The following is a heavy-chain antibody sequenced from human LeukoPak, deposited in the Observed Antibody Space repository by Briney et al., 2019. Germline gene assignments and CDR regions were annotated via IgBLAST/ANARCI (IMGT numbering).Heavy chain of an antibody. V-gene: IGHV4-61*02. D-gene: IGHD3-10*01. CDR3: ARDRRDMVRGINIVRQYHYYYYMDV. J-gene: IGHJ6*03. Sequence: SETLSLTCTVSGGSMSSNSYYWSWIRQPAGKGLEWIGRIYTSGSTNYDPSLKSRVTISVDTSKNQFSLKLSSVTAADTAVYYCARDRRDMVRGINIVRQYHYYYYMDVWGKGTTVTISS. CDR2: IYTSGST. CDR1: GGSMSSNSYY.